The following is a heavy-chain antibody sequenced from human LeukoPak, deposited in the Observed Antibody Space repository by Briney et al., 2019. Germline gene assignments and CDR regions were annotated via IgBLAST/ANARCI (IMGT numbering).Heavy chain of an antibody. V-gene: IGHV3-21*01. CDR1: GFTFSSYS. J-gene: IGHJ4*02. D-gene: IGHD1-1*01. CDR2: ISSSSSYI. Sequence: PGGSLRLSCAASGFTFSSYSMNWVRQAPGKGLEWVSSISSSSSYIYYADSVKGRFTISRDNAKNSLYLQMNSLRAEDTAVYYCARGQLDPGPRYFDYWGQGTLVTVSS. CDR3: ARGQLDPGPRYFDY.